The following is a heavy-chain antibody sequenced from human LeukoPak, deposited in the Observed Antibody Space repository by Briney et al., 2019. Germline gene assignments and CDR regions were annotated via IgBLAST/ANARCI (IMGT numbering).Heavy chain of an antibody. CDR3: AREGRLRFLEDYYYYYMDV. J-gene: IGHJ6*03. CDR1: GGSISSYY. V-gene: IGHV4-59*01. Sequence: SETLSLTCTVSGGSISSYYWSWIRQPPGKGLEWIGYIYYSGSTNYNPSLKSRVTISVDTSKNQFSLRLSSVTAADTAVYYCAREGRLRFLEDYYYYYMDVWGKGTTVTVSS. D-gene: IGHD3-3*01. CDR2: IYYSGST.